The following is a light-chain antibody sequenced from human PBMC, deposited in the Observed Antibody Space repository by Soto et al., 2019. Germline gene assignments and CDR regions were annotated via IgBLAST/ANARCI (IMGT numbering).Light chain of an antibody. Sequence: DIVMTQSPDSLAVSLGERATINCKSSRNILYSSNNKNYLAWYQQKPGQPPKLLIYWASTRESGFPDRFSGSGSGTDFTLTISSLQAEDVAVYYCQQYDSAPLTFGGGTKVEIK. CDR3: QQYDSAPLT. CDR1: RNILYSSNNKNY. V-gene: IGKV4-1*01. CDR2: WAS. J-gene: IGKJ4*01.